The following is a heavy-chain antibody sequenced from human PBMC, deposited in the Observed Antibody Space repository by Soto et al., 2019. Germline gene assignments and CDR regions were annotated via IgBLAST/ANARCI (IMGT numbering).Heavy chain of an antibody. D-gene: IGHD6-13*01. CDR2: IWYDGSNK. CDR3: ARGGSSWPYYYYYGMDV. V-gene: IGHV3-33*01. Sequence: GGSLRLSCAASGFTFSSYGMHWVRQAPGKGLEWVAVIWYDGSNKYYADSVKGRFTISRDNSKNTLYLQMNSLRAEDTAVYYCARGGSSWPYYYYYGMDVWGQGTTVTVSS. CDR1: GFTFSSYG. J-gene: IGHJ6*02.